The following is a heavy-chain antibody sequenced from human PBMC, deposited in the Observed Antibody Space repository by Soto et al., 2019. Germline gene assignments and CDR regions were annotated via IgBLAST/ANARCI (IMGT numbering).Heavy chain of an antibody. CDR3: AKVFKTYYYDSSGYEDY. V-gene: IGHV3-30*18. CDR2: ISYDGSNK. J-gene: IGHJ4*02. Sequence: GGSLRLSCAASGFTFSSYGMHWVRQAPGKGLEWVAVISYDGSNKYYADSVKGRFTISRDNSKNTLYLQMNSLRAEDTAVYYCAKVFKTYYYDSSGYEDYWGQGTLVTVSS. D-gene: IGHD3-22*01. CDR1: GFTFSSYG.